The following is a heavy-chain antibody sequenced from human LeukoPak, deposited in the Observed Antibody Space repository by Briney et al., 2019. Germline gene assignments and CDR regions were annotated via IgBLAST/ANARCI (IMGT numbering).Heavy chain of an antibody. V-gene: IGHV3-23*01. CDR3: AKGGVSSVYRAFDI. D-gene: IGHD2-8*01. Sequence: GGSLRLSCAASGLTFSSYAMSWVRQAPGKGLEWVSAISGSGTGTYYTDSVKGRFTISRDNSKNTLFLQMNSLRVEDTAVYYCAKGGVSSVYRAFDIWGQGTMVTVSS. J-gene: IGHJ3*02. CDR1: GLTFSSYA. CDR2: ISGSGTGT.